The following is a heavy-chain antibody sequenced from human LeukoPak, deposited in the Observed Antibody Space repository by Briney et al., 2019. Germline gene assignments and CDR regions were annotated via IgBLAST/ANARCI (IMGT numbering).Heavy chain of an antibody. J-gene: IGHJ6*04. D-gene: IGHD4-17*01. CDR2: IDPSDSYT. CDR1: GYSFTSYW. CDR3: AREGFSYGDYVYGMDV. Sequence: GESLRISWKGSGYSFTSYWISWVRQMPGKGLEMMGRIDPSDSYTNYSQSFQGHVTISADNYISTAYLQWSGLKAPDTAMYYCAREGFSYGDYVYGMDVWGKGTTVTVSS. V-gene: IGHV5-10-1*01.